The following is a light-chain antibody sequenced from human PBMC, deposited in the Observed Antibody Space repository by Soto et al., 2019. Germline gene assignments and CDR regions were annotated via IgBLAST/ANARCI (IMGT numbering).Light chain of an antibody. CDR1: QSLNRD. CDR2: GAS. J-gene: IGKJ3*01. Sequence: VFKQSPGTLSLPPEERATLSCRASQSLNRDLAWYQQKPGQSPRLLIFGASTKATGTPDRFNGSGSGTDFTLTISRLEPEDFAVYYCQQDGSSPFTFGPGTKVDVK. V-gene: IGKV3-20*01. CDR3: QQDGSSPFT.